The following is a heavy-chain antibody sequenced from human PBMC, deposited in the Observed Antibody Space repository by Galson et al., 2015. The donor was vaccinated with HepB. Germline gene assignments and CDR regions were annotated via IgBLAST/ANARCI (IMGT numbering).Heavy chain of an antibody. J-gene: IGHJ6*03. Sequence: SLRLSCAASGFTFSSYSMNWVRQAPGKGLEWVSSISSSSSYIYYADSVKGRFTISRDNAKNSLYLQMNSLRAEDTAVYYCARVNADNDFWSGYYTSYYYYYMDVWGKGTTVTVSS. CDR3: ARVNADNDFWSGYYTSYYYYYMDV. CDR2: ISSSSSYI. D-gene: IGHD3-3*01. V-gene: IGHV3-21*01. CDR1: GFTFSSYS.